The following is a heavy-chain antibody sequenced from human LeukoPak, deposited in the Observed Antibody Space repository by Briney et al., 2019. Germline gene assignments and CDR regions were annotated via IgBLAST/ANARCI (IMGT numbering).Heavy chain of an antibody. D-gene: IGHD1-26*01. CDR3: ARDKIVGATHLDH. CDR2: IKQDGSEK. J-gene: IGHJ5*02. CDR1: GFTFSSYW. Sequence: GGSLRLSCAASGFTFSSYWVSWVRQAPGKGLEWVANIKQDGSEKYYVDSVKGRFTISRDNAKNSLYLQMNSLRAEDTAVYYCARDKIVGATHLDHWGQGTLVTVSS. V-gene: IGHV3-7*01.